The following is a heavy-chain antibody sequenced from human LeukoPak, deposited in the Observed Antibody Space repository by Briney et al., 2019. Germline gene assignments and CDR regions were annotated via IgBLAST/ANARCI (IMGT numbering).Heavy chain of an antibody. J-gene: IGHJ4*02. Sequence: SKTLSLTCSVSGGSISSYIWSWIRQPPGKGLEWIGYIYTSGSTDYNPSLKSRVTISVDRSKNQFSLKLNSVTAADTAFYYCARQPGTGGINLWGQGTLVTVSS. CDR3: ARQPGTGGINL. CDR2: IYTSGST. D-gene: IGHD3-16*01. CDR1: GGSISSYI. V-gene: IGHV4-4*09.